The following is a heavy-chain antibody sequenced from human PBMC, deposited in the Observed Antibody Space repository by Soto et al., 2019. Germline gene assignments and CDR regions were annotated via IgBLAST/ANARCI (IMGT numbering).Heavy chain of an antibody. J-gene: IGHJ4*02. CDR2: ISYRGST. Sequence: QVQLQESGPGLVKPSQTLSLTCTVSGGSISSSGSYWSWIRQHPGKGLEWIGYISYRGSTVYNPSGGRRVSIAGDTSKDQFCRHVGSVTAADTAVYYWARAAANIDYWGQGTLVTVAS. D-gene: IGHD2-2*01. V-gene: IGHV4-31*03. CDR1: GGSISSSGSY. CDR3: ARAAANIDY.